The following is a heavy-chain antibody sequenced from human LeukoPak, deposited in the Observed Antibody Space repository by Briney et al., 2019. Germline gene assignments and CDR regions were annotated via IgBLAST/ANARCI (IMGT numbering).Heavy chain of an antibody. CDR3: ARGLYCSGGSCRFDY. CDR2: IYPGDSDI. V-gene: IGHV5-51*01. Sequence: GESLKISCEGSGYSSISSWIGWVRQMPGKGLEWMGIIYPGDSDIRYSTSFQGQVTISADKSITTAYLQWSSLKASDTAIYYCARGLYCSGGSCRFDYWGQGTLVTVSS. CDR1: GYSSISSW. D-gene: IGHD2-15*01. J-gene: IGHJ4*02.